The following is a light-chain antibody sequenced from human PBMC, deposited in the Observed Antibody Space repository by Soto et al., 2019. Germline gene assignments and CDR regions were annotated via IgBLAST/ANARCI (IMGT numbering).Light chain of an antibody. Sequence: QSALTQPPSASGSPGQSVTISCTGTSSDIGSYDHVSWYQQYPGKVPKLMVYEVTRRPSGVPDRFSGSKSGNTASLTVPGLLPEDETDYYCCSLGGYSNWVFGGGTKLPAL. V-gene: IGLV2-8*01. CDR2: EVT. CDR1: SSDIGSYDH. J-gene: IGLJ3*02. CDR3: CSLGGYSNWV.